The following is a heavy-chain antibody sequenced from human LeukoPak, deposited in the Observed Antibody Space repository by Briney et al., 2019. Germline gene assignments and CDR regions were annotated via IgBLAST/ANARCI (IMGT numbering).Heavy chain of an antibody. D-gene: IGHD3-16*01. Sequence: GASVKVSCKASGYTFTSYAMHWVRQAPGQRLEWMGWINAGNGNTKYSQKFQGRVTITADESTSTAYMELSSLRSEDTAVYYCARDGGTPAFDYWGQGTLVTVSS. CDR1: GYTFTSYA. J-gene: IGHJ4*02. CDR2: INAGNGNT. CDR3: ARDGGTPAFDY. V-gene: IGHV1-3*01.